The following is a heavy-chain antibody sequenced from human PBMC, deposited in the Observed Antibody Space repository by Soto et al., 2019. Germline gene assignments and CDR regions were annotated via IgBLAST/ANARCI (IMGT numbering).Heavy chain of an antibody. CDR1: GFSLSTSGVG. CDR3: AHKGYGDYPLDY. V-gene: IGHV2-5*02. CDR2: IYWDDYK. Sequence: QITLKESGPTLVKPTQTLTLTCTFSGFSLSTSGVGVGWIRQPPGKALEWLAVIYWDDYKHYSPSLKSRLTITKDTSKNHVVLTLTNMDPVETATYYCAHKGYGDYPLDYWGQGTLLTVSS. D-gene: IGHD4-17*01. J-gene: IGHJ4*02.